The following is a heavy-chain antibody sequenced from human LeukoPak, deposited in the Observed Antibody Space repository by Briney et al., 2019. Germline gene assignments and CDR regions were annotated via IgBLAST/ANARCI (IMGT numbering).Heavy chain of an antibody. V-gene: IGHV1-2*02. CDR2: INPNSGDT. CDR1: GYTFTGYY. D-gene: IGHD3-3*01. Sequence: ASVKVSCKTSGYTFTGYYIHWVRQAPGQGLEWMGWINPNSGDTNYAQKFHGRVTMPRDTSISTAYMELTRLRFDDTAVYYCAREVWSGGWDYWGQGTLVTVSS. CDR3: AREVWSGGWDY. J-gene: IGHJ4*02.